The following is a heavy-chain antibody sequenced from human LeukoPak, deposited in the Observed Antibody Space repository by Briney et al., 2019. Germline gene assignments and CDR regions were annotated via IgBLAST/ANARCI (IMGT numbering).Heavy chain of an antibody. CDR1: GDSISSSPYY. CDR3: ARRRYYGSGSYSL. CDR2: IYYIGST. D-gene: IGHD3-10*01. Sequence: SETLSLTCTVSGDSISSSPYYWGWVRQPPGKGLEWIGSIYYIGSTHYNPSLKRRVTISVDTSKNQFSLKLSSVTAADTAVYYCARRRYYGSGSYSLWGQGTLVTVSS. J-gene: IGHJ4*02. V-gene: IGHV4-39*01.